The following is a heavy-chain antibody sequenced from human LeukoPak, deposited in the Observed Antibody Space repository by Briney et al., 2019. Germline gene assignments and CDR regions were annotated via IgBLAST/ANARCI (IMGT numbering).Heavy chain of an antibody. CDR1: GYTFTSYG. CDR2: ISAYNGNT. D-gene: IGHD2-21*02. CDR3: ARELLRSRYCGGDCYSPKGPGY. V-gene: IGHV1-18*01. Sequence: ASVKVSFKASGYTFTSYGISWVRQAPGQGLEWMGWISAYNGNTNYAQKLQGGVTMTTDTSTSTAYMELRSLRSDDTAVYYCARELLRSRYCGGDCYSPKGPGYWGQGTLVTVSS. J-gene: IGHJ4*02.